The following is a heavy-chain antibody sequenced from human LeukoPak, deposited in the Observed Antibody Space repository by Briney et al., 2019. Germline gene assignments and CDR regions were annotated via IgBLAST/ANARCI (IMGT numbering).Heavy chain of an antibody. CDR1: GFTFSSYA. V-gene: IGHV3-30-3*01. J-gene: IGHJ4*02. D-gene: IGHD2-15*01. CDR3: ARAEGDIVVVVAHFDY. CDR2: ISYDGSNK. Sequence: GGSLRLSCAASGFTFSSYAMHWVRQAPGKGLEWVAVISYDGSNKYYADSVKGRFTISRDNSKNTLYLQMNSLRAEDTAVYYCARAEGDIVVVVAHFDYWGQGTLVTVSS.